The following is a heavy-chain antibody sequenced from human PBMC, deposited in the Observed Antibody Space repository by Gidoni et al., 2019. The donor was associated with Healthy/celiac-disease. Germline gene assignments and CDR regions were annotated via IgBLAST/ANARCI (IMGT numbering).Heavy chain of an antibody. Sequence: QVQLVQSGAEVKKPGSSVKISCKASAGTISSYAISWVRQAPGQWLEWMGGIIPNLGKANYAQKFLGRVTITADESTSTAYMELSSLGSEDTDVYYCARGDSSGYYLFDYWGQGTLVTVSS. CDR3: ARGDSSGYYLFDY. V-gene: IGHV1-69*01. CDR2: IIPNLGKA. D-gene: IGHD3-22*01. CDR1: AGTISSYA. J-gene: IGHJ4*02.